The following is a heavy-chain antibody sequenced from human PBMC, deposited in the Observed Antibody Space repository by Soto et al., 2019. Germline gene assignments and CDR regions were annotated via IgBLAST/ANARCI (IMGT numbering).Heavy chain of an antibody. D-gene: IGHD6-13*01. CDR3: TRDASRDSSARGWFDP. Sequence: GGSLRLSCAASGFTFRSFTMSWVRQAPGKGLEWVSTISSNSAYIYYTDALRGRFTISRDNAKNSLHLQMNSLRAEDTAVYYCTRDASRDSSARGWFDPWGPGTLVTVSS. CDR2: ISSNSAYI. V-gene: IGHV3-21*01. CDR1: GFTFRSFT. J-gene: IGHJ5*02.